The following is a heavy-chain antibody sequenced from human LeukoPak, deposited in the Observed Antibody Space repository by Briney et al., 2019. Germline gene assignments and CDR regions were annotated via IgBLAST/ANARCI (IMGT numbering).Heavy chain of an antibody. CDR2: IYYSGST. J-gene: IGHJ4*02. Sequence: SETLSLTCTVSGGSISSYYWSWIRQPPGKGLEWIGYIYYSGSTNYNPSLKSRVTISVDTSKNQFSLKLSSVTAADTAVYYCARYYYGSGRYRITSTPGRKYFDYWGQGTLVTVSS. CDR3: ARYYYGSGRYRITSTPGRKYFDY. D-gene: IGHD3-10*01. V-gene: IGHV4-59*12. CDR1: GGSISSYY.